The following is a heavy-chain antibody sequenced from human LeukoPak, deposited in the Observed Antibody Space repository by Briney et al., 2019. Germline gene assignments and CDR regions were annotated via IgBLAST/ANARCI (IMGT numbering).Heavy chain of an antibody. V-gene: IGHV4-39*07. Sequence: PSETLSLTCTVSGGSVSRSSYYWAWIRQPPGKGQEWVGTIYYTGSTYYNPSLQSRVTVSVDTSKNQFSLKLSSVTAADTAVYYCARGRLGARKATYYLDYWGQGTLVTVSS. J-gene: IGHJ4*02. CDR3: ARGRLGARKATYYLDY. CDR2: IYYTGST. CDR1: GGSVSRSSYY. D-gene: IGHD1-26*01.